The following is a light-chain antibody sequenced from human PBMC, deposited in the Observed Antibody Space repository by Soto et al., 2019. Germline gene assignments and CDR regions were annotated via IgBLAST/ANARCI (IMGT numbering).Light chain of an antibody. CDR1: QSISDS. V-gene: IGKV1-39*01. CDR3: QQSFSFPAT. J-gene: IGKJ4*01. Sequence: DIQMTQSPSSLSASVGDRVTITCRASQSISDSLNWYQHKPGTAPKLLIYAASSLQSGVPSRFSGGGSGTYFTLTISSLQPEDFVTDFCQQSFSFPATFGGGTKVEIK. CDR2: AAS.